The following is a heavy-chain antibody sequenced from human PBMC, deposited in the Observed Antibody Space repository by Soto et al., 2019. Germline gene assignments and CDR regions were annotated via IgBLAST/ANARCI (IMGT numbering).Heavy chain of an antibody. CDR2: IIPILGIA. CDR3: ARGGYSSSWYAGHYYYYYMDV. J-gene: IGHJ6*03. D-gene: IGHD6-13*01. CDR1: GGTFSSYT. V-gene: IGHV1-69*02. Sequence: ASVKVSCKASGGTFSSYTISWVRQAPGQGLEWMGRIIPILGIANYAQKFQGRVTITADKSTSTAYMELSSLRSEDTAVYYCARGGYSSSWYAGHYYYYYMDVWGKGTTVTVSS.